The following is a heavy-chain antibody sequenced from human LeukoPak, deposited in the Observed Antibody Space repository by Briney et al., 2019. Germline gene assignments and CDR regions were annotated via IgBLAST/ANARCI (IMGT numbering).Heavy chain of an antibody. D-gene: IGHD2-8*01. V-gene: IGHV4-28*01. Sequence: PSETLSLTCAVSGYSISSNNWWGWIRQPPGKGLEWIGHIYYSGSTYYNPSLKSRVTMSVDTSKNQFSLKLSSVTAVDTAVYYCARRNGYAFDIWGQGTMVTVSS. CDR2: IYYSGST. CDR1: GYSISSNNW. CDR3: ARRNGYAFDI. J-gene: IGHJ3*02.